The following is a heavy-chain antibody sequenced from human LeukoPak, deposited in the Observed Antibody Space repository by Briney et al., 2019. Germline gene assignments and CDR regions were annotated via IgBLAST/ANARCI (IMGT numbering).Heavy chain of an antibody. CDR1: GYTFTSYD. D-gene: IGHD7-27*01. CDR3: ARGNPPPTWAY. Sequence: GASVKVSCKASGYTFTSYDINWVRQATGQGREWMGWMNPNSGNTGYAQKFQGRVTMTRNTSRSTAYMEPSSLRSEDPAVYYCARGNPPPTWAYWGQGTLVTVSS. CDR2: MNPNSGNT. J-gene: IGHJ4*02. V-gene: IGHV1-8*01.